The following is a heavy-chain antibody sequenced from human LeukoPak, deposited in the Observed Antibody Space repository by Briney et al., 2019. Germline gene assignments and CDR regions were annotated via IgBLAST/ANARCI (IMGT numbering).Heavy chain of an antibody. J-gene: IGHJ4*02. CDR2: IYHSGST. D-gene: IGHD5-18*01. Sequence: SATLSLTCAVSGYSISSGYYWGWIRQPPGKGLEWIGSIYHSGSTYYNPSLKSRATISVDTSKNQSSLKLRSVTAADTAVYYCARGSTAMADFDYWGQGTLVTVSS. V-gene: IGHV4-38-2*01. CDR1: GYSISSGYY. CDR3: ARGSTAMADFDY.